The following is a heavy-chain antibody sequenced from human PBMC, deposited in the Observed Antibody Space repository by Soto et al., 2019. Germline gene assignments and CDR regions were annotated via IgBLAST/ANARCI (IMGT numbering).Heavy chain of an antibody. D-gene: IGHD2-15*01. CDR3: ARALHCSGGSCYPFDY. Sequence: GGSLRLSCAASGFTFSNAWMSWVRQAPGKGLEWVGRIKSKTDGGTTDYAAPVKGRFTISRDDSKNTLYLQMNSLKTEDTAVYYCARALHCSGGSCYPFDYWGQGTLVTVSS. CDR2: IKSKTDGGTT. CDR1: GFTFSNAW. J-gene: IGHJ4*02. V-gene: IGHV3-15*01.